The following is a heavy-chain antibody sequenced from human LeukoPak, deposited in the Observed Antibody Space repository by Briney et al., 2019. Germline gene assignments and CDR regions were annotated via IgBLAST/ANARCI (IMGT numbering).Heavy chain of an antibody. CDR3: ARVRAPQWELLYYDYYYYMDV. Sequence: SETLSLTCTVSGGSISSYYWSWIRQPPEKGLEWIGYIYYSGSTNYNPSLKSRVTISVDTSKNQFSLKLTSVTAADTAVYYCARVRAPQWELLYYDYYYYMDVWGKGTTVTVSS. J-gene: IGHJ6*03. CDR2: IYYSGST. D-gene: IGHD1-26*01. V-gene: IGHV4-59*01. CDR1: GGSISSYY.